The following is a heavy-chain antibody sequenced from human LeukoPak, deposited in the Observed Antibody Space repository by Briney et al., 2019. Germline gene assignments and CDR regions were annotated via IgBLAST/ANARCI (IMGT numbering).Heavy chain of an antibody. CDR2: FDPEDGEK. J-gene: IGHJ3*01. Sequence: ASVTVSFRVSGHTLTELPMHWVRQAPGKGLQWMGGFDPEDGEKIYAQKFQGRITMTEDTSTDTAYMELSSLSYEDTAVYYCATPSFFGVVISAFHFWGQGTKVTVSS. CDR1: GHTLTELP. D-gene: IGHD3-3*01. V-gene: IGHV1-24*01. CDR3: ATPSFFGVVISAFHF.